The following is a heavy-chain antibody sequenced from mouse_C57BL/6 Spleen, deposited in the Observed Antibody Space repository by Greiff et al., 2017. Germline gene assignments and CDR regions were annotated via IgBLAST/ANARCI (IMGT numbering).Heavy chain of an antibody. Sequence: QVQLQQPGAELVKPGASVKMSCKASGYTFTSYWITWVKQRPGQGLAWIGDIYPGSGSTNSNEKVKSKATLTVDTSSSTAYMQRSSLTSEDSADYYCARETAQATAWFADWGQGTLVTVSA. CDR1: GYTFTSYW. CDR3: ARETAQATAWFAD. J-gene: IGHJ3*01. D-gene: IGHD3-2*02. CDR2: IYPGSGST. V-gene: IGHV1-55*01.